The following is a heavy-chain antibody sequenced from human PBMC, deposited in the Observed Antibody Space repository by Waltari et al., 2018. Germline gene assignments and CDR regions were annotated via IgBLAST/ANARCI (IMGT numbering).Heavy chain of an antibody. V-gene: IGHV1-69*05. J-gene: IGHJ6*03. CDR1: GYTFTSYA. CDR2: IIPIFGTA. D-gene: IGHD6-19*01. Sequence: QVQLVQSGAEVKKPGASVKVSCKASGYTFTSYAMHWVRQAPGQRLEWMGGIIPIFGTANYAQKFQGRVTITTDESTSTAYMELSSLRSEDTAVYYCARETEQWLGTGLRFYYYYYMDVWGKGTTVTVSS. CDR3: ARETEQWLGTGLRFYYYYYMDV.